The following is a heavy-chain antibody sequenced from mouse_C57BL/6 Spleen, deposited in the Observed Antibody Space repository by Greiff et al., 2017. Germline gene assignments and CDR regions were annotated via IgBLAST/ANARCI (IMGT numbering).Heavy chain of an antibody. CDR3: TIHLYGNYEDY. CDR2: IDPENGDT. Sequence: EVQLQQSGAELVRPGASVKLSCTASGFNIKDDYMHWVKQRPEQGLAWIGWIDPENGDTEYASKFQVKATITAYTSSNTSYLQLSRLTSEDTAVYYSTIHLYGNYEDYWGQGTTLTVSS. CDR1: GFNIKDDY. J-gene: IGHJ2*01. V-gene: IGHV14-4*01. D-gene: IGHD2-1*01.